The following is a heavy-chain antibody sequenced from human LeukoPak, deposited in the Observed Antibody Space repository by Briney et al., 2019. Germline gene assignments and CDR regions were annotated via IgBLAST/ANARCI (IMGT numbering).Heavy chain of an antibody. D-gene: IGHD3-22*01. J-gene: IGHJ4*02. Sequence: GGSLRLSCAASGFTLSSYTMNWVRQAPGKGLEWVSSIRSISSYIYYADSVKGRFTISRDNAKNSLYLQMNSLRDEDTAVYYCARVAWDYYDSSGYRFDYWGQGTLVTVSS. V-gene: IGHV3-21*04. CDR3: ARVAWDYYDSSGYRFDY. CDR2: IRSISSYI. CDR1: GFTLSSYT.